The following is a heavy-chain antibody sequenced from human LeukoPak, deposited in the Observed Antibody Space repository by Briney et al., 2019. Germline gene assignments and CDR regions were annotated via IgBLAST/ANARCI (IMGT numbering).Heavy chain of an antibody. V-gene: IGHV4-30-2*01. J-gene: IGHJ4*02. Sequence: SETLSLTCTVSGGSISSGGYYWSWLRQPPGKGLEWIGYIYHSGSTYYNPSLKSLVTISVDRSKNQFSLKLSSVTAADTAVYYCARDLDYWGQGTLVTVSS. CDR2: IYHSGST. CDR3: ARDLDY. CDR1: GGSISSGGYY.